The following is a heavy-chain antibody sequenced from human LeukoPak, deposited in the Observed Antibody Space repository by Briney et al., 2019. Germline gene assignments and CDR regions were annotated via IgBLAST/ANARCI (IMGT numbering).Heavy chain of an antibody. J-gene: IGHJ4*02. D-gene: IGHD6-13*01. CDR1: GVTFNNDV. CDR3: ALGLGIAAAELDY. CDR2: IIPMFGTA. Sequence: ASVKVSCKASGVTFNNDVITWVRQAPGQGLECMGGIIPMFGTANYAQKVQGGVTITADKSTNTAYMELSSLTSEDTAVYYCALGLGIAAAELDYWGQGTLVTVSS. V-gene: IGHV1-69*06.